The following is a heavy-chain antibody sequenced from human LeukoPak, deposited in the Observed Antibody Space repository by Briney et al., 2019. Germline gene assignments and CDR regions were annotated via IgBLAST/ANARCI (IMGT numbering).Heavy chain of an antibody. CDR1: GFTFGNYA. CDR3: ARDGERRLEPPTYYYYYYYMDV. J-gene: IGHJ6*03. Sequence: GGSLRLSCVASGFTFGNYAIHWVRQAPGKGLEYVSAISSNGGSTYYANSVKGRFTISRDNSKNTLYLQMGSLRAEDMAVYYCARDGERRLEPPTYYYYYYYMDVWGKGTTVTVSS. CDR2: ISSNGGST. D-gene: IGHD1-1*01. V-gene: IGHV3-64*01.